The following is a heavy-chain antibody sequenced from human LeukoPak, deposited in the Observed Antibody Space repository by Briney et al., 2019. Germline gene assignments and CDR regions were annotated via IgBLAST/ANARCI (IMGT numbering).Heavy chain of an antibody. D-gene: IGHD2-15*01. V-gene: IGHV4-31*03. Sequence: PSQTLSLTCTVSGGSISSDGYHWTWIRQQPGKGLEWIGYIYYSGTAYYNPSLESRVTLSVDTSKNQFSLRLSSVTAADTAVYSCARYRDSGGRLAFDIWGQGIMATVSS. J-gene: IGHJ3*02. CDR2: IYYSGTA. CDR3: ARYRDSGGRLAFDI. CDR1: GGSISSDGYH.